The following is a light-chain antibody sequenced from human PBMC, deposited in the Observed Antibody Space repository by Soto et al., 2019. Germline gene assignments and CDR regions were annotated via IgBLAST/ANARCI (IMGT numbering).Light chain of an antibody. CDR3: CSYAGSSVWV. CDR1: SSDIGSYNL. CDR2: EGI. Sequence: QSALTQPASVSGSPGQSITMSCTGTSSDIGSYNLVSWYQQHPGKAPKLMIYEGIKRPSGVSNRFSGSRSGNTASLTISGLQTEDESDYYCCSYAGSSVWVFGGGTKLTVL. J-gene: IGLJ3*02. V-gene: IGLV2-23*01.